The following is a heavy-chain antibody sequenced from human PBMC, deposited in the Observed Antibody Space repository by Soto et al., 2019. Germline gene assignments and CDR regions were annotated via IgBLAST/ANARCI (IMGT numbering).Heavy chain of an antibody. CDR1: GFTFDYYW. D-gene: IGHD1-26*01. CDR3: ARGDRGASDL. V-gene: IGHV3-74*01. Sequence: EVQLVESGGGLVQPGESLRLSCAASGFTFDYYWMHWVRQAPGKGLVWVSRIHSDGTSTTYAYSVKGRFTISRDNAKNTLSRQINRLRAEETAVYYCARGDRGASDLWGQGTVVTVSS. J-gene: IGHJ3*01. CDR2: IHSDGTST.